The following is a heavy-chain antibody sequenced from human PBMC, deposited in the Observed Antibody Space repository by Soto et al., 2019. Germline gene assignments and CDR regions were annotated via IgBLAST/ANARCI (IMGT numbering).Heavy chain of an antibody. D-gene: IGHD3-22*01. Sequence: PGGSLRLSCAASGFTFSDYYMSWIRQAPGKGLEWVSYISSSSSYIYYADSVKGRFTISRDNAKNSLYLQMNSLRAEDTAVYYCTTVINSGYHYYYYGMDVWGQGTTVTVSS. V-gene: IGHV3-11*06. CDR1: GFTFSDYY. CDR2: ISSSSSYI. J-gene: IGHJ6*02. CDR3: TTVINSGYHYYYYGMDV.